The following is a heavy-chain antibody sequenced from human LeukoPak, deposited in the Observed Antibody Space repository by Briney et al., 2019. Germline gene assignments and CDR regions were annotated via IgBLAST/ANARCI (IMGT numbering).Heavy chain of an antibody. CDR2: IKQDGSEK. J-gene: IGHJ4*02. D-gene: IGHD3-22*01. Sequence: GRSLRLSCAASGFTFSSYWMSWVRQAPGKGLEWVANIKQDGSEKYYVDSVKGRFTISRDNAKNSLYLQMNSLRAEDTAVYYCATEGDYYDSSGEVAYWGQGTLVTVSS. CDR1: GFTFSSYW. CDR3: ATEGDYYDSSGEVAY. V-gene: IGHV3-7*01.